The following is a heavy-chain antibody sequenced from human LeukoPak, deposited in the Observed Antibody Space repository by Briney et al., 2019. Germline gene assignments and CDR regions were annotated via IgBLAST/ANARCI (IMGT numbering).Heavy chain of an antibody. Sequence: PSETLSLTCTVSGGSISSSSYYWGWIRQPPGKGLEWIGSIYYSGSTYYNPSLKSRVTISVDTSKNQFSLKLSSVTAADTAVYYCARRLYYYGSGISGAFDIWGQGTMVTVSS. CDR3: ARRLYYYGSGISGAFDI. CDR2: IYYSGST. D-gene: IGHD3-10*01. CDR1: GGSISSSSYY. V-gene: IGHV4-39*01. J-gene: IGHJ3*02.